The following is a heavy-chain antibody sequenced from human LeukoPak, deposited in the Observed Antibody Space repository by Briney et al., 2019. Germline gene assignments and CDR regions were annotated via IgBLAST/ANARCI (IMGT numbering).Heavy chain of an antibody. Sequence: PSETLSLTCTVSGGSISSGGYYWSWIRQHPGKGLEWIGYIYYSGSTYYNPSLKSRVTISVDTSKNQFSLKLSSVTAADTAVYYCAGTYYDFWSGYSGWFDPWGQGTLVTVSS. CDR1: GGSISSGGYY. J-gene: IGHJ5*02. CDR3: AGTYYDFWSGYSGWFDP. D-gene: IGHD3-3*01. CDR2: IYYSGST. V-gene: IGHV4-31*03.